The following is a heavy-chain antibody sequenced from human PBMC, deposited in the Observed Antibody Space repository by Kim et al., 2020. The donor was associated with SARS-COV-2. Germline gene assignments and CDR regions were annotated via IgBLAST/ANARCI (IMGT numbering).Heavy chain of an antibody. D-gene: IGHD6-13*01. V-gene: IGHV3-30*18. CDR3: AKGRSSWYSRGMDV. CDR2: ISYDGSNK. Sequence: GGSLRLSCAASGFTFSSYGMHWVRQAPGKGLEWVAVISYDGSNKYYADSVKGRFTISRDNSKNTLYLQMNSLRAEDTAVYYCAKGRSSWYSRGMDVWGQGTTVTVSS. CDR1: GFTFSSYG. J-gene: IGHJ6*02.